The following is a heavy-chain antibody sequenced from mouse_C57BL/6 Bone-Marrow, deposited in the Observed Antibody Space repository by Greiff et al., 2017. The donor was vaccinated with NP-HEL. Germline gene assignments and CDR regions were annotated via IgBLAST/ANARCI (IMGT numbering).Heavy chain of an antibody. J-gene: IGHJ4*01. Sequence: VQLQQSGPGLVKPSQSLSLTCSVTGYSITSGYYWNWIRQFPGNNLEWMGYISYDGSNNYNPSLKNRISITRDTSKNQFFLKLNSVTTEDTATYYCVGDAMDYWGQGTSVTVSS. CDR2: ISYDGSN. V-gene: IGHV3-6*01. CDR3: VGDAMDY. CDR1: GYSITSGYY.